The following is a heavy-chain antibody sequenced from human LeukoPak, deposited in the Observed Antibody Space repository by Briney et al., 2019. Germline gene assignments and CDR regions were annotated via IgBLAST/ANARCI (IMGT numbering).Heavy chain of an antibody. D-gene: IGHD6-13*01. CDR1: GYSFTSYW. CDR3: AKVGPSSSSDY. J-gene: IGHJ4*02. Sequence: LGESLKISCKASGYSFTSYWIAWVRQMPGQGPEWMGVIYPRDSDAKYSPSFQGQVTISADKSINTAYLQWSSLKASDTAMYYCAKVGPSSSSDYWGQGTLVTVSS. V-gene: IGHV5-51*01. CDR2: IYPRDSDA.